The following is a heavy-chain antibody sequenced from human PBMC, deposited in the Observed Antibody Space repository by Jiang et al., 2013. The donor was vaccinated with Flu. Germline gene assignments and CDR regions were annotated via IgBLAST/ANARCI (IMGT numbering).Heavy chain of an antibody. V-gene: IGHV3-73*01. CDR2: LEAKLTVTR. J-gene: IGHJ3*02. CDR1: VHLQWLC. Sequence: GGGLVRAWGVPETLLCSLWVHLQWLCYALGPPGFRGKGWSGLAVLEAKLTVTRQHMLRRCKGRFTISRDDSKNTAYLQMNSLKTEDTAVYYCTPTTVTTQYAFDIWGQGTMVTVSS. D-gene: IGHD4-17*01. CDR3: TPTTVTTQYAFDI.